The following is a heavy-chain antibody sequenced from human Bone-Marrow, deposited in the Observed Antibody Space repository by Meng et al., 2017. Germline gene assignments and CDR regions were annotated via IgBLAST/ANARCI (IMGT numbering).Heavy chain of an antibody. CDR1: GYTLTSYA. J-gene: IGHJ4*02. D-gene: IGHD2-2*01. CDR3: TRDGYSDCSRTSCFDY. Sequence: QGQLVQSGSELRKPGASVKVSCKASGYTLTSYAINWLRQAPGQGLEWMGWINTKTGNPTYAQGFTGRLVFSLDTSVSTAYLQISGLKADDTAVYYCTRDGYSDCSRTSCFDYWGQGTLVTGSS. CDR2: INTKTGNP. V-gene: IGHV7-4-1*02.